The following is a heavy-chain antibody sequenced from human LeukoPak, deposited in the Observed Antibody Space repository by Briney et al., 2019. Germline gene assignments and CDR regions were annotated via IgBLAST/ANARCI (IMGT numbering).Heavy chain of an antibody. V-gene: IGHV4-39*01. D-gene: IGHD2-15*01. CDR1: GGSISSSSYY. CDR2: IYYSGST. CDR3: ARPPCDYSSDAFDI. J-gene: IGHJ3*02. Sequence: PSETLSLTCTVSGGSISSSSYYWGWIRQPPGKGLEWIGSIYYSGSTYYNPSLKSRVTISVGTSKNQFSLKLSSVTAADTAVYYCARPPCDYSSDAFDIWGQGTMVTVSS.